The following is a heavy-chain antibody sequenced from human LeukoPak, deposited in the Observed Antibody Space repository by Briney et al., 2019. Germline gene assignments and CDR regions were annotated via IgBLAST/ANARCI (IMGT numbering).Heavy chain of an antibody. Sequence: GGSLRLSCAASGFTFSTYAMTWVRQAPGKGLEWVSSISSGGGSTDYEDSVKGRFTISRDNSNNTLYLHMNNLRAEDTAIYFCAKTAGGSIDYWGQGTLVTVSS. CDR2: ISSGGGST. D-gene: IGHD6-25*01. CDR1: GFTFSTYA. J-gene: IGHJ4*02. CDR3: AKTAGGSIDY. V-gene: IGHV3-23*01.